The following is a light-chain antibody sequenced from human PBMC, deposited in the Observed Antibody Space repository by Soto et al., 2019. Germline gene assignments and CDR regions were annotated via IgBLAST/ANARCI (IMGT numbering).Light chain of an antibody. J-gene: IGKJ3*01. V-gene: IGKV3-15*01. CDR2: GAS. CDR3: QQYNNWPL. CDR1: QSVSSN. Sequence: EIVMTQSPATLSVSPGERATLSCRASQSVSSNLAWFQQKPGQAPRRLIYGASTRATGIPARFSGSGSGTEFTLSISSLQSEGFAVYYCQQYNNWPLFGPGTKVDIK.